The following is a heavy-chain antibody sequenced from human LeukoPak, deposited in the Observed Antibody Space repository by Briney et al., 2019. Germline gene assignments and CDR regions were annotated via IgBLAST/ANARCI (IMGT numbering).Heavy chain of an antibody. J-gene: IGHJ4*02. V-gene: IGHV3-23*01. Sequence: GGSLRLSCAASEFTFSSYAMSWVRQAPGKGLEWVSGIPDSGGGTYYTDSVKGRFTISRDNSKNTLYLQMDSLRGEDTAVYYCVKEVATIGVPVFDYWGQGTLVTVSS. CDR2: IPDSGGGT. CDR3: VKEVATIGVPVFDY. D-gene: IGHD2-15*01. CDR1: EFTFSSYA.